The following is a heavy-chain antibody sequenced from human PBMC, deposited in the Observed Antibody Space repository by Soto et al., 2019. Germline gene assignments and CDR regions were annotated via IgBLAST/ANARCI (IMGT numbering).Heavy chain of an antibody. V-gene: IGHV1-8*01. D-gene: IGHD6-13*01. CDR1: GYTFTSYD. J-gene: IGHJ6*02. Sequence: QVQLVQSGAEVKKPGASVQVSCKTSGYTFTSYDINWVRQAPGQGLEGVGWMNTNSDDTRSAQKFRGRLTLTRDKSMRAVYMKLSNLRPDDTAVYYCAREWSAAGHFYGMDVWGQGTTVAVSS. CDR3: AREWSAAGHFYGMDV. CDR2: MNTNSDDT.